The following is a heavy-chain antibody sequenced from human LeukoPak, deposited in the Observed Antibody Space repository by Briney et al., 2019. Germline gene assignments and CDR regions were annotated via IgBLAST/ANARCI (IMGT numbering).Heavy chain of an antibody. CDR1: GGSISTSNYY. J-gene: IGHJ4*02. Sequence: SETLSLTCTVSGGSISTSNYYWGWIRQPPGKALEWIGNIFYSGSTYYSPSLKSRVTISLDTSRDQYSLKLSSVTAADTAVYYCASRGYSFHYWGQGTLVTVSS. D-gene: IGHD5-18*01. CDR3: ASRGYSFHY. CDR2: IFYSGST. V-gene: IGHV4-39*07.